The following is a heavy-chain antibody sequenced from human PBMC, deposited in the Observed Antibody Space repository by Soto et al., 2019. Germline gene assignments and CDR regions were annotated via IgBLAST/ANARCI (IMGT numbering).Heavy chain of an antibody. CDR1: GFTFSNYG. J-gene: IGHJ4*02. CDR3: ARAAAGNSPFDY. V-gene: IGHV3-33*01. Sequence: QVQLVESGGGVVQPGRSLRLSCAASGFTFSNYGMHWVLQAPGKGLEWVAVIWYDGSNKYYADSVKGRFTISRDNSKNTLYLQMDSLRAEDTAVYYCARAAAGNSPFDYWGQGTLVTVSS. D-gene: IGHD6-13*01. CDR2: IWYDGSNK.